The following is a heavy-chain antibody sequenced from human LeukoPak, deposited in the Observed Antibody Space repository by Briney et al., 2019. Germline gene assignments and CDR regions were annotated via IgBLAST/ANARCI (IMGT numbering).Heavy chain of an antibody. CDR2: INHSGST. J-gene: IGHJ4*02. V-gene: IGHV4-34*01. CDR1: GGSFSGYY. CDR3: ARRERGFYSSSWYYFDY. D-gene: IGHD6-13*01. Sequence: PSETLSLTCAVYGGSFSGYYWSWIRQPPGKGLEWIGEINHSGSTNYNPSLKSQVTISVDTSKNQFSLKLSSVTAADTAVYYCARRERGFYSSSWYYFDYWGQGTLVTVSS.